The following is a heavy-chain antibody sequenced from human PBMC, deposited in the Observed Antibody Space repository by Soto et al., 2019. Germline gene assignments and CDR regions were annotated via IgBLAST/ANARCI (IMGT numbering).Heavy chain of an antibody. CDR3: ARDLGFGVSDY. V-gene: IGHV1-3*01. CDR2: INAGNGNT. CDR1: GYTFTIYA. Sequence: QVQLVQSGAEVKKPGASVKVSCKASGYTFTIYAMHWVRQAPGQRLEWMGWINAGNGNTKYSQKFQGRVTITRDTSASTAYMELSGLRSEDTAVYSCARDLGFGVSDYWGQGTLVSVSS. D-gene: IGHD3-10*01. J-gene: IGHJ4*02.